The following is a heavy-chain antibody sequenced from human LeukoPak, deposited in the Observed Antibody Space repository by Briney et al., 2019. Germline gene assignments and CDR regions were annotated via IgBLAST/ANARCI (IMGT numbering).Heavy chain of an antibody. V-gene: IGHV4-4*07. D-gene: IGHD1-26*01. CDR3: AREWELHAFDI. CDR1: GGSIRSNY. CDR2: IYSSGNT. J-gene: IGHJ3*02. Sequence: SETLSLTCTVSGGSIRSNYWSWIRQSAGKGLEWIGRIYSSGNTNYNPSFESRVTMSVDTSKNQLSLKLKSVTAADTAVYYCAREWELHAFDIWGQGTMVTVSS.